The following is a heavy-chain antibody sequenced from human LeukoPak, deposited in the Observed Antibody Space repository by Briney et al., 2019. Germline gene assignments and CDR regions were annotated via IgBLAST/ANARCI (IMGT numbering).Heavy chain of an antibody. CDR1: GYTFIDYY. J-gene: IGHJ4*02. CDR3: ARGGGRYSVDY. Sequence: ASVKVSCKASGYTFIDYYMHWVRQAPGQGLEWIGWISPNSGGTKSVQKFQGRVTMTRDTSITTVYMELSGLSLDDTAVYYCARGGGRYSVDYWGQRTLVIVSS. V-gene: IGHV1-2*02. D-gene: IGHD1-26*01. CDR2: ISPNSGGT.